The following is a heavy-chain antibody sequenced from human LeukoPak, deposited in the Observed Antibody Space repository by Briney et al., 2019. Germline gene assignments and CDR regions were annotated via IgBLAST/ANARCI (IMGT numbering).Heavy chain of an antibody. J-gene: IGHJ3*02. CDR1: GFTFIGYS. Sequence: PGGSLRLACAASGFTFIGYSMNWVRQAPGKGLEWLSYISSSSSTIYYADSVKGRFTISRDNAKNSLYLQMNSLRAEDTAVYYCARDNSRYSYGPVGYDAFDIWGQGTKVTVSS. CDR3: ARDNSRYSYGPVGYDAFDI. D-gene: IGHD5-18*01. V-gene: IGHV3-48*04. CDR2: ISSSSSTI.